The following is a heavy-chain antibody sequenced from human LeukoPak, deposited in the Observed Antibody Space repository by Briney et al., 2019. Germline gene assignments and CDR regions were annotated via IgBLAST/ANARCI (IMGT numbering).Heavy chain of an antibody. D-gene: IGHD2-8*01. V-gene: IGHV4-59*08. CDR1: GGSISSYY. CDR2: IYYSGST. J-gene: IGHJ3*02. Sequence: PSETLSLTCTVSGGSISSYYWRWIRQPPGKGLEWIGYIYYSGSTNYNPSLKSRVTISVDTSKNQFSLKLSSVTAADTAVYYCARYLTATDAFDIWGQGTMVTVSS. CDR3: ARYLTATDAFDI.